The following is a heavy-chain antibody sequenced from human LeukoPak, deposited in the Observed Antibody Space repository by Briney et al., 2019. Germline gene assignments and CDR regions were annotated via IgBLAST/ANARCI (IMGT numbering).Heavy chain of an antibody. J-gene: IGHJ4*02. CDR2: ITIGDDST. CDR3: AKLKWELSSVSDY. Sequence: GGSLRLSCAASGFTFSNYAMSWVRQAPGKGLERVSDITIGDDSTYYADSVKGRFTISRDNSKNTLYLQMNSLRAEDTAVYYCAKLKWELSSVSDYWGQGTLVTVSS. V-gene: IGHV3-23*01. D-gene: IGHD1-26*01. CDR1: GFTFSNYA.